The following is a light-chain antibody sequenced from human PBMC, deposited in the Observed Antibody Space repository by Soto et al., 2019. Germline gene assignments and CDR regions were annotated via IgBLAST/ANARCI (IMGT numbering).Light chain of an antibody. J-gene: IGLJ1*01. Sequence: QSALTQPPSASGSPGQSLTISCTGTSSDVGGYNYVSWYQQQPGKAPKLMIYEVTKRPSGVPDRFSGSKSGNTASLTVSGLQGEDEANYYCSSYAVSNIYVFGTGTKLTVL. V-gene: IGLV2-8*01. CDR1: SSDVGGYNY. CDR3: SSYAVSNIYV. CDR2: EVT.